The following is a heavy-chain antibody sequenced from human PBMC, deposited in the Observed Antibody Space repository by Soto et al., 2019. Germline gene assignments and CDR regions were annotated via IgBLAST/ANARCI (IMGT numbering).Heavy chain of an antibody. V-gene: IGHV4-38-2*02. CDR3: ARDLSPYDFWSGYFTPYYYGMDV. Sequence: PSETLSRTCAVSGYPISSGYYWGWIRQSPGKGLEWIGSLYHSGSTYYNPSLKSRVTISVDTSKNQFSLKLSSVTAADTAVYYCARDLSPYDFWSGYFTPYYYGMDVWGQGTTVTV. D-gene: IGHD3-3*01. CDR1: GYPISSGYY. CDR2: LYHSGST. J-gene: IGHJ6*02.